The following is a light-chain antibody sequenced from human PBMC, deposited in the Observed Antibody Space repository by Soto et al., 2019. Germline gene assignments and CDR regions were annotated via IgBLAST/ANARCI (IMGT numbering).Light chain of an antibody. Sequence: EIVLTQSPGTLSLSPGERATLSCRASQSVSSSYLAWYQQKAGQAPRLLIYGASSRATGIPDRFSGSGSGTDFTLTISRLEPEDFAVYYCQQYSSSPLTFGQGTKVEIK. CDR3: QQYSSSPLT. J-gene: IGKJ1*01. CDR1: QSVSSSY. V-gene: IGKV3-20*01. CDR2: GAS.